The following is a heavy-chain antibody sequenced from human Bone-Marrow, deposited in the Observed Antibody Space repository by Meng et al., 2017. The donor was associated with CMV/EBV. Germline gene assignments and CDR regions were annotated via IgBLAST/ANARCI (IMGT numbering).Heavy chain of an antibody. CDR3: ARDLDYGDYASDY. Sequence: VQLVQSGAEVKKPGASLKVSCKASGYTFTGYYMHWVRQAPGQGLEWMGWINPNSGGTNYAQKFQDRVTMTRDTSISTAYMELSRLRSDDTAVYYCARDLDYGDYASDYWGQGTLVTVSS. CDR1: GYTFTGYY. D-gene: IGHD4-17*01. J-gene: IGHJ4*02. V-gene: IGHV1-2*02. CDR2: INPNSGGT.